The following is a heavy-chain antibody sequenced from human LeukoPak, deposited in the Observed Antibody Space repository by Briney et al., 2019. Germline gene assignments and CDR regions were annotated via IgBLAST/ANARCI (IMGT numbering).Heavy chain of an antibody. CDR1: GGSFSGFF. V-gene: IGHV4-34*09. Sequence: SETLSLTCAVQGGSFSGFFWTWMRQPPGKGPEWIGEINQSRGTNYNPSLKSRITISVDTSKNQFSLKLTSVTAADAAVFYCARGGYYDTSGYFGAYDIWGQGTMVTVSS. D-gene: IGHD3-22*01. CDR2: INQSRGT. CDR3: ARGGYYDTSGYFGAYDI. J-gene: IGHJ3*02.